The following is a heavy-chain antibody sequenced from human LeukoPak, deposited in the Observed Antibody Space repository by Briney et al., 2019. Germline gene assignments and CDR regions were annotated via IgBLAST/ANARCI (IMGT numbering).Heavy chain of an antibody. V-gene: IGHV4-39*01. CDR2: IYYSGST. J-gene: IGHJ4*02. Sequence: PSETLSLTCTVSGGSISSSSYYWGWIRQPPGKGLEWIGSIYYSGSTYYNPSLKSRVTISVDTSKNQFSLKLSSVTAADTAAYYCARPAPRYYYGSGSYYFDYWGQGTLVTVSS. CDR1: GGSISSSSYY. D-gene: IGHD3-10*01. CDR3: ARPAPRYYYGSGSYYFDY.